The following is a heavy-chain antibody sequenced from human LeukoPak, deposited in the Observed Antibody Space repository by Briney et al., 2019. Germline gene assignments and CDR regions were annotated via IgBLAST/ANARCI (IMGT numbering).Heavy chain of an antibody. D-gene: IGHD4-23*01. Sequence: SETLSLTCTVSGGSISIYHWSWLRQPPGKGLEWIGYIYYTGSTNYNPSTTYNPSLKSRVTISVDTSKNQFSLKLNSVTAADTAVYYCARGDYGGRIVPSDSWGQGTLVTVSS. CDR1: GGSISIYH. J-gene: IGHJ4*02. V-gene: IGHV4-59*01. CDR2: IYYTGST. CDR3: ARGDYGGRIVPSDS.